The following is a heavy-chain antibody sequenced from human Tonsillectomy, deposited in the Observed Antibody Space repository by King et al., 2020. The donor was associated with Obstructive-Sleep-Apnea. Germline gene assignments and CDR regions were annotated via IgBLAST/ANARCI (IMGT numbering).Heavy chain of an antibody. CDR3: ARENYYASGSYRTWFDP. Sequence: VQLVESGGGLVQPGGSLRLSCTASRFTFSNYSMNWVRQAPGKGLEWGSFISSSSGTIYYADSVKGRFTISRDNAKKSLYLQMNSLRAEDTAVYYCARENYYASGSYRTWFDPWGQGTLVTVSS. CDR1: RFTFSNYS. D-gene: IGHD3-10*01. J-gene: IGHJ5*02. CDR2: ISSSSGTI. V-gene: IGHV3-48*04.